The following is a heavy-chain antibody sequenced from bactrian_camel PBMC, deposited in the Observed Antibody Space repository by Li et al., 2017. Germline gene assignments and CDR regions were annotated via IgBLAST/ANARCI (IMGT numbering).Heavy chain of an antibody. D-gene: IGHD2*01. V-gene: IGHV3S40*01. CDR3: ARTALICSAGYWPLFASARDND. Sequence: QLVESGGGSVQAGESLTLSCAASGYSINCMGWFRQAPGKEREGVAGFTSRGGGSTYYDDSVKGRFTISQDSAKRTVYLQMNNLKPEDTAMYYCARTALICSAGYWPLFASARDNDWGQGTQVTVS. J-gene: IGHJ4*01. CDR2: FTSRGGGST. CDR1: GYSINC.